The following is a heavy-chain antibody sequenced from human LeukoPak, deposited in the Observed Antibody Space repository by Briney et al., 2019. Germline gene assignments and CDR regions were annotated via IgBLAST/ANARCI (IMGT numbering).Heavy chain of an antibody. V-gene: IGHV3-30*04. CDR2: ISFDGSNK. J-gene: IGHJ4*02. CDR3: ARVRHCSDSSCSGVLDY. CDR1: EFTFSNYP. D-gene: IGHD2-15*01. Sequence: PGGSLRLSCAASEFTFSNYPMHWVRQAPGKGLEWVAVISFDGSNKYYADSVKGRFTISRDTSRNTLNLQMNSLRAEDTAVYYCARVRHCSDSSCSGVLDYWGQGTLVIVSS.